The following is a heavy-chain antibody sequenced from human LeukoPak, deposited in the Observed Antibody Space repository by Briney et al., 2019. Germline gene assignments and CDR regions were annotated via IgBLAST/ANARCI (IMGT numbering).Heavy chain of an antibody. V-gene: IGHV4-4*03. J-gene: IGHJ4*02. Sequence: TPETLSLTCGVSGGSITNTNYWTWVRQPPGKGLEWIGEVNLQGSTNYNPSLMGRVAIAVDTSEDHISLQLTSVTAADTAVYYCAREGGPYRPLDYSGQGTLVTVSS. CDR3: AREGGPYRPLDY. CDR2: VNLQGST. CDR1: GGSITNTNY.